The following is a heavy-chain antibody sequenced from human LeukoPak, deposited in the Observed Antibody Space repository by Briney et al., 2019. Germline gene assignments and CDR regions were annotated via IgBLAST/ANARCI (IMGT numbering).Heavy chain of an antibody. V-gene: IGHV1-46*01. CDR1: GYTFTGYY. Sequence: ASVKVSCKASGYTFTGYYMHWVRQAPGQGLEWMGIINPSGGSTSYAQKFQGRVTMTRDTSTSTVYMELSSLRSEDTAVYYCALRGGSSGYYSVYFDYWGQGTLVTVSS. CDR2: INPSGGST. D-gene: IGHD3-22*01. J-gene: IGHJ4*02. CDR3: ALRGGSSGYYSVYFDY.